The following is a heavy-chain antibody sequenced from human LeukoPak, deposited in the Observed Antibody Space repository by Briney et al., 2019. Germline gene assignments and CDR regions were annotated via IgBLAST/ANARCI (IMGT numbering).Heavy chain of an antibody. CDR1: GFTFSSYG. CDR2: ISGSGDTT. D-gene: IGHD1-1*01. CDR3: ANLRKSLWIPEFDY. V-gene: IGHV3-23*01. J-gene: IGHJ4*02. Sequence: GGSLRLSCAASGFTFSSYGMSWVRQAPGKGLEWVSLISGSGDTTYYADSVKGRFTISRDNSKNTLYLQMNSLRAEDTAVYYCANLRKSLWIPEFDYWGQGTLVTVSS.